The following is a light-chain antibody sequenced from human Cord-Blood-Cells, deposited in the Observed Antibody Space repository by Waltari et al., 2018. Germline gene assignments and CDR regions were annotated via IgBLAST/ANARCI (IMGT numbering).Light chain of an antibody. J-gene: IGLJ1*01. CDR1: SRDVGGYNY. CDR3: SSYTSSSTLV. Sequence: QSALTQPASVSGSPGQSIPISCTGTSRDVGGYNYVSWYQQHPGKAPNLMIYEVSNRPSGVSNRFSGSKSGNTASLTISGLQAEDEADYYCSSYTSSSTLVFGTGTKVTVL. V-gene: IGLV2-14*01. CDR2: EVS.